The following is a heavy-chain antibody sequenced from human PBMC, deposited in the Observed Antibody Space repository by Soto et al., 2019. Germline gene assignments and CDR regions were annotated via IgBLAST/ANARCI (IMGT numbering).Heavy chain of an antibody. J-gene: IGHJ3*02. Sequence: ASVKVSCKASGYTFTSYGISWVRQAPGQGLEWMGWISAYNGNTNYAQKLQGRVTMTTDTSTSTAYMELRSLRSDDTAVYYCATYHSDYDFWSGYYGHNAFDIWGQGTMVTVSS. D-gene: IGHD3-3*01. CDR1: GYTFTSYG. V-gene: IGHV1-18*04. CDR3: ATYHSDYDFWSGYYGHNAFDI. CDR2: ISAYNGNT.